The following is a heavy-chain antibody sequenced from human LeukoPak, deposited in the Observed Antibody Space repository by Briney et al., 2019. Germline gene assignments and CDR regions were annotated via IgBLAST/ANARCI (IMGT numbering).Heavy chain of an antibody. J-gene: IGHJ4*02. CDR1: GFTFSNYS. D-gene: IGHD4/OR15-4a*01. V-gene: IGHV3-7*01. CDR2: IKQDGSEK. CDR3: AREIVNYGVHKSYFDY. Sequence: GWSLRLSCAASGFTFSNYSMNWVRQAPGKGLEWVANIKQDGSEKHYVESVKGRFTISRDNAKNSVYVQMDSLRAEDTAVYYCAREIVNYGVHKSYFDYWGQGTLVTVSS.